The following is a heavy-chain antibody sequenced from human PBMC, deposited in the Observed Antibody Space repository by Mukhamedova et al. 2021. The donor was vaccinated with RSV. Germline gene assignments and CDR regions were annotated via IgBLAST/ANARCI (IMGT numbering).Heavy chain of an antibody. J-gene: IGHJ6*02. V-gene: IGHV3-21*01. CDR2: ISSSSSYI. D-gene: IGHD3-10*01. Sequence: VSSISSSSSYIYYADSVKGRFTISRDNAKNSLYLQMNSMRAEDTAVYYCARDQGRGAYYYGMDVWGQGTTVTVSS. CDR3: ARDQGRGAYYYGMDV.